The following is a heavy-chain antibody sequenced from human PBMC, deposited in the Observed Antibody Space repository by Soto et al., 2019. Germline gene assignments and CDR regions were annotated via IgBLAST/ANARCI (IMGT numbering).Heavy chain of an antibody. Sequence: QVQLVQSGAEVKKPGSSVKVSCKASGGTFSSYAISWVRQAPGQGLEWMGGIIPIFGTANYAQKFQGRVTISGDETTSTAFMEPSSLKSEDPAVDYWARVKVRGVIIRDYYGMDVWGQGTTVTVSS. CDR1: GGTFSSYA. D-gene: IGHD3-10*01. CDR3: ARVKVRGVIIRDYYGMDV. V-gene: IGHV1-69*01. J-gene: IGHJ6*02. CDR2: IIPIFGTA.